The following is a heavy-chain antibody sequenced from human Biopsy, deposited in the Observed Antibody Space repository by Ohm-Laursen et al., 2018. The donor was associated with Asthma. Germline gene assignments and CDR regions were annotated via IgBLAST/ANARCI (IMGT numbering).Heavy chain of an antibody. J-gene: IGHJ3*01. CDR1: RFTYE. Sequence: SLRLSCAASRFTYEMHWVRQAPGKGLEWVAVISYDGSSIYYADSVKGRFTISRDNAKNSLYLQMNSLRAEDTAVYYCTRREYSDSRISPLDLWGHGTMVTVSS. D-gene: IGHD3-22*01. CDR3: TRREYSDSRISPLDL. CDR2: ISYDGSSI. V-gene: IGHV3-30*04.